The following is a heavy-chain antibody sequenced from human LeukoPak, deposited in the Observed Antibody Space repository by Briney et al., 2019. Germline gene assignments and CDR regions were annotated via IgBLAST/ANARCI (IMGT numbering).Heavy chain of an antibody. D-gene: IGHD2-15*01. J-gene: IGHJ1*01. V-gene: IGHV4-34*01. Sequence: SETLSLTCAVYGGSFSGYYWSWIRQPPGKGLEWIGEINHSGSTNCNPSLKSRVTISVDTSKNQFSLKLSSVTAADTAVYYCARYCSGGSCYGYFQHWGQGTLVTVSS. CDR1: GGSFSGYY. CDR2: INHSGST. CDR3: ARYCSGGSCYGYFQH.